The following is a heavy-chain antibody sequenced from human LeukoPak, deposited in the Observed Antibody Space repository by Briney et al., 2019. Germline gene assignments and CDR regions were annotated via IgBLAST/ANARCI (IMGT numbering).Heavy chain of an antibody. D-gene: IGHD2-2*01. CDR2: IIPIFGTA. V-gene: IGHV1-69*06. CDR1: GGTFSSYA. CDR3: DVVPAAISPRHTVNYYYYGMDV. Sequence: SVKVSCKASGGTFSSYAISWVRQAPGQGLEWMGGIIPIFGTANYAQKFQGRVTITADKSTSTAYMELSSMRSEDTAVYYCDVVPAAISPRHTVNYYYYGMDVWGQGTTVTVSS. J-gene: IGHJ6*02.